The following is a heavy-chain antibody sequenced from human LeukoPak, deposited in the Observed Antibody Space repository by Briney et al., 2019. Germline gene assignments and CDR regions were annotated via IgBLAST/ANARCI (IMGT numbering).Heavy chain of an antibody. Sequence: SETLSLTCTVSGGSISSGSYYWSWIRQPAGKGLEWIGRIYTSGSTNYNPSLKSRVTISVDTSKNQFSLKLSSVTAADTAVYYCAREDRSNWNWFDPWGQGTLVTVSS. CDR3: AREDRSNWNWFDP. V-gene: IGHV4-61*02. CDR2: IYTSGST. J-gene: IGHJ5*02. CDR1: GGSISSGSYY. D-gene: IGHD6-13*01.